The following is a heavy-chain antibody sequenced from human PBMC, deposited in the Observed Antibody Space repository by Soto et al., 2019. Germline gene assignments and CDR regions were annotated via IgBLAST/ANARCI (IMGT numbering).Heavy chain of an antibody. CDR3: AEDRMAANEGYFDY. Sequence: GGSLRLPCAASGFTFSSYAMSWVRQAPGKGLEWVAAISGSGGSTNYADSVKGRFTISRDNSKNTLYLQMNSLRAEDTAVYYCAEDRMAANEGYFDYWGQGTLVTVSS. CDR2: ISGSGGST. J-gene: IGHJ4*02. D-gene: IGHD6-6*01. CDR1: GFTFSSYA. V-gene: IGHV3-23*01.